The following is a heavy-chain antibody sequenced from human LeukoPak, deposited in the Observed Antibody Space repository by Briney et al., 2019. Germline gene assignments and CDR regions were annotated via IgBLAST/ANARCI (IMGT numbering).Heavy chain of an antibody. Sequence: SETLSLTCTVSGASISSYYWSWIRQPPGKGLERIGYIYYSGSTNYNPSLESRVTISVDTSKNQVSLKLRSVTAADTAVYYCARTTEGYAGGPGYSYYYYMDVWGKGTTVTVSS. CDR1: GASISSYY. J-gene: IGHJ6*03. CDR2: IYYSGST. CDR3: ARTTEGYAGGPGYSYYYYMDV. D-gene: IGHD5-12*01. V-gene: IGHV4-59*01.